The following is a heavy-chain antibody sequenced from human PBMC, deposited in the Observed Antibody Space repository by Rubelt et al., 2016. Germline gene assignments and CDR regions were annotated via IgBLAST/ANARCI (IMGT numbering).Heavy chain of an antibody. D-gene: IGHD4-17*01. CDR1: GGSVSSGSYY. Sequence: QVQLQESGPGLVKPSETLSLTCTVSGGSVSSGSYYWSWIRQPPGKGLEWIGYIYYSGSTNYNPPLKCRDTIAVDTAKNQFSLKLSSVTAADTAVYYCARATTVIDLWGQGTLVTVSS. CDR3: ARATTVIDL. CDR2: IYYSGST. V-gene: IGHV4-61*01. J-gene: IGHJ5*02.